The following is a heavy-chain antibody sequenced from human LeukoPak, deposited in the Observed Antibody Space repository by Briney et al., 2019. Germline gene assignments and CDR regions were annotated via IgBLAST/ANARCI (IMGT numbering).Heavy chain of an antibody. D-gene: IGHD1-26*01. V-gene: IGHV3-21*01. J-gene: IGHJ4*02. CDR2: ISSSSTYI. CDR1: GFSFRSYS. Sequence: GGSLRLSCAASGFSFRSYSMNWVRQAPGKGLEWVSFISSSSTYIYYADSMKGRFTISRDNAKNSLFLQINSLRAEDTAVYYCAREKWELLAFDYWGQGTLVTVSS. CDR3: AREKWELLAFDY.